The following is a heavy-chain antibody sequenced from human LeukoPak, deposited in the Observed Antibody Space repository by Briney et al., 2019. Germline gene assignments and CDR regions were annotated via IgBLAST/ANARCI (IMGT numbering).Heavy chain of an antibody. J-gene: IGHJ4*02. CDR2: IDASGST. CDR3: AKVNWNCGEHS. V-gene: IGHV4-4*07. D-gene: IGHD1-7*01. CDR1: GVSVRSYF. Sequence: SETLSLTCTVSGVSVRSYFWIWIRQPAGRGLEWIGRIDASGSTNFNPSLKSRVTMSMDSSKNEFSLKLSSVTAADTALYYCAKVNWNCGEHSWGQGTLVTVSS.